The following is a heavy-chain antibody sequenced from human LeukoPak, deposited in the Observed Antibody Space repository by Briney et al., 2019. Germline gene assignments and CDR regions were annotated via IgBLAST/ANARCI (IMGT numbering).Heavy chain of an antibody. CDR3: AKMGKNYGGNSGQGSIDS. Sequence: GRSLRLSCAASGFTFSSYAMHWVRQAPGKGLEWVAVISYDGSNKYYADSVKGRFTISRDNSKNTLSLQMSSLRAEDTAVYYCAKMGKNYGGNSGQGSIDSWGQGTLVTVSS. CDR2: ISYDGSNK. D-gene: IGHD4-23*01. J-gene: IGHJ4*02. CDR1: GFTFSSYA. V-gene: IGHV3-30-3*02.